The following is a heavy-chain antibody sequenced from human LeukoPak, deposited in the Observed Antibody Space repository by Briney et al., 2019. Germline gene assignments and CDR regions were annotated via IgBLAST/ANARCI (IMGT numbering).Heavy chain of an antibody. J-gene: IGHJ4*02. CDR1: GFTFSSYG. CDR3: AKGGDYLELDY. D-gene: IGHD4-17*01. V-gene: IGHV3-30*18. CDR2: ISYDGSNK. Sequence: GGSLRLSCAASGFTFSSYGMHWVRQAPGKGLEWVAVISYDGSNKYYADSVKGRFTISRDNSKNTLYLQMNSLRAEDTAVYYCAKGGDYLELDYWGQGTLVTVSS.